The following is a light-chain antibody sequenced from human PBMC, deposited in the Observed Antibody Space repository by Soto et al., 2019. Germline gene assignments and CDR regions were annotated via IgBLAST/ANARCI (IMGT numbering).Light chain of an antibody. CDR2: STT. Sequence: QAVVTQEPSLTVSPGGTVTLTCASSTGAVTSGYYPNWFQQKPGQPPRALIYSTTNTHSWTPARFSGSLLGGKAALTLSGVQPEDEAEYYCLLYHGDTWVFGGGTKLTVL. V-gene: IGLV7-43*01. CDR1: TGAVTSGYY. J-gene: IGLJ3*02. CDR3: LLYHGDTWV.